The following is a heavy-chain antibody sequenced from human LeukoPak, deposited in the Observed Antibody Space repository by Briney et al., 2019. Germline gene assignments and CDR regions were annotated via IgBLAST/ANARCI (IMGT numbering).Heavy chain of an antibody. J-gene: IGHJ3*02. Sequence: ASLTVSCKASGYTFTSYYMHWVRQAPGQGLEWMGIINPSGGSTTYAQKFQGRVTMTRDTSTTTVYMELSSLRSEDTAVYYCARVRFSSGWYIAFDIWGQGTMVTVSS. CDR1: GYTFTSYY. V-gene: IGHV1-46*01. CDR3: ARVRFSSGWYIAFDI. D-gene: IGHD6-19*01. CDR2: INPSGGST.